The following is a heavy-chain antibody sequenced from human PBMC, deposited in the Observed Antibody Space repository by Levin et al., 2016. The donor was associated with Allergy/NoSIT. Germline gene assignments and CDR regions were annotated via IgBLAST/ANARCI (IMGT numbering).Heavy chain of an antibody. D-gene: IGHD3-9*01. Sequence: WIRQPPGKGLEWISYIGGGDSTTFYADSAKGRFTISRDNAKNSLYLQMNSLRDEDTAVYYCARDLTMAFDYWGQGTLVTVSS. CDR3: ARDLTMAFDY. V-gene: IGHV3-48*02. J-gene: IGHJ4*02. CDR2: IGGGDSTT.